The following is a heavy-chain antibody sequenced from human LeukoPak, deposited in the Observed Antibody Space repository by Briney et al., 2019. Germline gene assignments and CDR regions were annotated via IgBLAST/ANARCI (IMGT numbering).Heavy chain of an antibody. D-gene: IGHD3-3*01. Sequence: SETLSLTYTVSGGSISSYYWSWIRQAPGKGLEWIGYIYYSGSTNYNPSLKSRVTISVDTSKNQFSLKLSSVTAADTAVYYCARGDDFWSGYSHYFDYWGQGTLVTVSS. CDR1: GGSISSYY. V-gene: IGHV4-59*01. CDR3: ARGDDFWSGYSHYFDY. J-gene: IGHJ4*02. CDR2: IYYSGST.